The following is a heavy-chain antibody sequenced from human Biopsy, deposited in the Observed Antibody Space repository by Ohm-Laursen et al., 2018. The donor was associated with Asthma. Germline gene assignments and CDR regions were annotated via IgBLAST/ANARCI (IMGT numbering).Heavy chain of an antibody. CDR1: NGSISSNFYY. CDR2: IHKNGIG. V-gene: IGHV4-39*01. J-gene: IGHJ3*01. Sequence: SHTLSLTCTVSNGSISSNFYYWGWIRQPPGKGLEWVGSIHKNGIGYYKSSLKSRLTISVDTSKNQFSLKVTSVTAADTAVYYCARQKLAAAEGPFDLWGQGTMVTVSS. D-gene: IGHD6-13*01. CDR3: ARQKLAAAEGPFDL.